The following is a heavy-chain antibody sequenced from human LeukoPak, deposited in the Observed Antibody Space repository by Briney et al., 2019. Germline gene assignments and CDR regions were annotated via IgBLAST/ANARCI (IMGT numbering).Heavy chain of an antibody. CDR3: ARIRFEQLVYSYYYYMDV. CDR2: IYYSGST. Sequence: SETLSLTCTVSGGSISSSSYYWGWIRQPPGKGLEWIGSIYYSGSTYYNPSLKSRVTISVDTSKNQFSLKLSSVTAADTAVYYCARIRFEQLVYSYYYYMDVWGKGTTVTVSS. J-gene: IGHJ6*03. D-gene: IGHD6-6*01. CDR1: GGSISSSSYY. V-gene: IGHV4-39*07.